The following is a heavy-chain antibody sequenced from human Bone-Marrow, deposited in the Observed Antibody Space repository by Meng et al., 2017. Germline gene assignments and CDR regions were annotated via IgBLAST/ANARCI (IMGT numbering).Heavy chain of an antibody. D-gene: IGHD2-15*01. J-gene: IGHJ6*02. CDR3: ARPWGSCSGGSCYSVYYYYGMDV. V-gene: IGHV1-69*06. CDR1: GGTFSSYA. Sequence: SVKVSCKASGGTFSSYAISWVRQAPGQGLEWMGGIIPIFGTANYAQKFQGRVTITADKSTSTAYMELSSLRSEDTAVYYYARPWGSCSGGSCYSVYYYYGMDVWGQGTTVTVSS. CDR2: IIPIFGTA.